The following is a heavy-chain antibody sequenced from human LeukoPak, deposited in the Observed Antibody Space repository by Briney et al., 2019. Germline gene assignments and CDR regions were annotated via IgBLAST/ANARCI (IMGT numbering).Heavy chain of an antibody. Sequence: TGGSLRLSCAASGFTFSSYWMSWVRQAPGKGLEWVANIKQDGSEKYYVDPVKGRFTISRDNAKNSLYLQMNSLRAEDTAVYYCAREHLDEVFAFDYWGQGTLVTVSS. CDR3: AREHLDEVFAFDY. CDR1: GFTFSSYW. CDR2: IKQDGSEK. V-gene: IGHV3-7*01. J-gene: IGHJ4*02. D-gene: IGHD1-14*01.